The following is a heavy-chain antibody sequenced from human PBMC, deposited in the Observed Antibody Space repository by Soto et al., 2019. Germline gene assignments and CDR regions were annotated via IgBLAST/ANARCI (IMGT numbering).Heavy chain of an antibody. Sequence: QITLKESGPTLVKPTQTLTLTCTFSGFSLSTSGVGVGWIRQPPGKALEWLALIYWDDDKRYSPSLKSRLTITKDTSKNQVVLTMTNMDPVDTATYYCAHRPRDDFFHWYFDLWGRGTLVTVSS. V-gene: IGHV2-5*02. D-gene: IGHD3-3*01. CDR3: AHRPRDDFFHWYFDL. CDR1: GFSLSTSGVG. J-gene: IGHJ2*01. CDR2: IYWDDDK.